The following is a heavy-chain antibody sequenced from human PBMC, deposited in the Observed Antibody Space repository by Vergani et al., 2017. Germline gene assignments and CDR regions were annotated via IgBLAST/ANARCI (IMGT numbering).Heavy chain of an antibody. CDR1: GGSISSGGYY. D-gene: IGHD6-19*01. Sequence: QVQLQESGPGLVKPSQTLSLTCTVSGGSISSGGYYWSWIRQHPGKGLEWIGYIYYSGSTYYNPSPKSRVTISVDTSKNQFSLKLSSVTAADTAVYYCARGGLERVYSSGWYDYFDYWGQGTLVTVSS. J-gene: IGHJ4*02. V-gene: IGHV4-31*03. CDR2: IYYSGST. CDR3: ARGGLERVYSSGWYDYFDY.